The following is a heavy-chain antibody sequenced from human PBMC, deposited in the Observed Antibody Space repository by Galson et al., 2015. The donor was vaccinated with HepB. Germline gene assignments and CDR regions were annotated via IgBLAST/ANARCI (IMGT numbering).Heavy chain of an antibody. V-gene: IGHV1-3*01. D-gene: IGHD4-23*01. CDR2: INAGNGNT. CDR1: GYTFTSYA. Sequence: SVKVSCKASGYTFTSYAMHWVRQAPGQRLEWMGWINAGNGNTKYSQKFQGRVTITRDTSASTAYMELSSLRSEDTAVYYCARGGGNRRSYYYYYMDVWGKGTTVTVSS. CDR3: ARGGGNRRSYYYYYMDV. J-gene: IGHJ6*03.